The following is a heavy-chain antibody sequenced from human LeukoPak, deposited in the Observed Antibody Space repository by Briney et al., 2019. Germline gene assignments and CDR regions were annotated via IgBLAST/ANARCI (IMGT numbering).Heavy chain of an antibody. CDR1: GFTFSSLW. D-gene: IGHD6-19*01. J-gene: IGHJ4*02. CDR2: ISGGGGTT. Sequence: GGSLRLSCAASGFTFSSLWMHWVRQAPGKGLEWVSVISGGGGTTDYADSVKGRFTISRDNAKNTLYLQMNSLRVEDTALYYCAKSGVAGTHYFDYWGQGTLVTVSS. CDR3: AKSGVAGTHYFDY. V-gene: IGHV3-23*01.